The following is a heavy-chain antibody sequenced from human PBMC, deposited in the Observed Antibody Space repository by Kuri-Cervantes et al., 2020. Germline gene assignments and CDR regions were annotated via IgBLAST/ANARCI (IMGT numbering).Heavy chain of an antibody. Sequence: SVKVSCKASGYTFTSYDINWVRQATGQGLEWMGGIIPIFGTANYAQKFQGRVTITADKSTSTAYMELSSLRSEDTAMYYCARRSIVRGTGDAFEIWGQGTMVTVSS. CDR2: IIPIFGTA. J-gene: IGHJ3*02. CDR1: GYTFTSYD. D-gene: IGHD3-10*01. CDR3: ARRSIVRGTGDAFEI. V-gene: IGHV1-69*06.